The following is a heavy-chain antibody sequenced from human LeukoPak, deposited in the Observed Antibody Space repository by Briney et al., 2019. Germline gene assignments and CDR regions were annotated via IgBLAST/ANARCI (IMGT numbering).Heavy chain of an antibody. Sequence: PGGSLRLSCAASGFTFSSYSMHWVRQAPGKGLEWVSSISSSSSYIYYADSLKGRFTISRDDAKNSLYLQMSSLRAEDTAVYYCARGQWLLFRGQGSLVTVSS. CDR2: ISSSSSYI. V-gene: IGHV3-21*01. J-gene: IGHJ1*01. CDR1: GFTFSSYS. D-gene: IGHD6-19*01. CDR3: ARGQWLLF.